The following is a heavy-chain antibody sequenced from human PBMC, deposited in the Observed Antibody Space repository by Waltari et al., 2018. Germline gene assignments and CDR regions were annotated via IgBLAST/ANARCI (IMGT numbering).Heavy chain of an antibody. CDR3: ASPEGPVATIIRY. V-gene: IGHV7-4-1*02. CDR2: SNPITGNP. D-gene: IGHD5-12*01. Sequence: QVQLVQSGSELKKPGASVKVSCKASGYTFTSYAMNWVRQAPGQGLEWMGWSNPITGNPTYAQGCTGRFVFSLDTSVSTAYLQISSLKSEDTAVYYCASPEGPVATIIRYCGQGTLVTVSS. CDR1: GYTFTSYA. J-gene: IGHJ4*02.